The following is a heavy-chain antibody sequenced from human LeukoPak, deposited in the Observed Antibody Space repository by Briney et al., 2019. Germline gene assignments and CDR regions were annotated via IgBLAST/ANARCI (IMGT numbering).Heavy chain of an antibody. J-gene: IGHJ4*02. D-gene: IGHD3-9*01. Sequence: SVKVSCKASGFTFTSSAVRWVRQARGQRLEWIGWIVVGSGNTNYAQKFQERVTITRDMSTSTAYMELSSLRSEDTAVYYCAADLRDYDILTGYYSFDYWGQGTLVTVSS. V-gene: IGHV1-58*01. CDR1: GFTFTSSA. CDR2: IVVGSGNT. CDR3: AADLRDYDILTGYYSFDY.